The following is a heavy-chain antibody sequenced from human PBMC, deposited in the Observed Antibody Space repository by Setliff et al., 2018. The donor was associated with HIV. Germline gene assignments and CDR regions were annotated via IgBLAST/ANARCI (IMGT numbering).Heavy chain of an antibody. Sequence: GASVKVSCKASGDTFSNSAIYWVRQAPGQGLEWMGGIIPLYGTSNYAQKFRGRVAITADELMTTAYMELTSLRSEDTAVYFCASASGYCRSGVCYIGVHKTPDKYYCDSWGQGTLVTVSS. V-gene: IGHV1-69*13. D-gene: IGHD2-8*01. CDR1: GDTFSNSA. CDR3: ASASGYCRSGVCYIGVHKTPDKYYCDS. CDR2: IIPLYGTS. J-gene: IGHJ4*02.